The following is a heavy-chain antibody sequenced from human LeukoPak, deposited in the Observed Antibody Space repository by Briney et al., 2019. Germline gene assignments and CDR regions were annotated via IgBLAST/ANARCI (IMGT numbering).Heavy chain of an antibody. J-gene: IGHJ4*02. Sequence: PSETLSLTCAVYGGSFSGYYWSWIRQPPGKGLEWIGEINHSGSTNYNPSLKSRVTISVDTSKNQFSLKLSSVTAADTAVYYCARVIYSSGYHFDHWGQGTLVTVSS. D-gene: IGHD3-22*01. CDR1: GGSFSGYY. CDR2: INHSGST. CDR3: ARVIYSSGYHFDH. V-gene: IGHV4-34*01.